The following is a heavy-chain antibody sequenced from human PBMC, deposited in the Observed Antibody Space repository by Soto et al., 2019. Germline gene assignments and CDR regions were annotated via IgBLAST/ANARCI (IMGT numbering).Heavy chain of an antibody. J-gene: IGHJ6*02. V-gene: IGHV1-69*01. CDR1: GGTFSSYA. D-gene: IGHD6-6*01. Sequence: QVQLVQSGAEVKKPGSSVKVSCKASGGTFSSYAMTWVRQAPGQGLEWMGRIIPIFGTANYNQKFQGRVTITADESTSTAYMELSSLRSEDTAVYYCARNEYSTTFYYYGMDVWGQGTTVTVSS. CDR3: ARNEYSTTFYYYGMDV. CDR2: IIPIFGTA.